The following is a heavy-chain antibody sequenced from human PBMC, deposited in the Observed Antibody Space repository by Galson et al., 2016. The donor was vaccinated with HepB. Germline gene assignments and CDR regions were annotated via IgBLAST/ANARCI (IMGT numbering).Heavy chain of an antibody. CDR1: RNTFTDHW. CDR2: IYPGDSDP. CDR3: VRRGDGYDFDL. D-gene: IGHD5-24*01. V-gene: IGHV5-51*01. Sequence: QSGAEVKKPGESLKISCKGSRNTFTDHWIGWVRQRPGKGLEWMGIIYPGDSDPRYSPSFQGQVTISADKSSRYAYLQWSSLKASDTAMYYCVRRGDGYDFDLWGQGTLVTVSS. J-gene: IGHJ4*02.